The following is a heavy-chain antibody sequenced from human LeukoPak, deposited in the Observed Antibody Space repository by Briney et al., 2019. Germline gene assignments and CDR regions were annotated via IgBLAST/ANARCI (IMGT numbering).Heavy chain of an antibody. CDR2: INHSGST. CDR3: ARQGVVAATPWDFFDY. CDR1: GGSISSNSYY. J-gene: IGHJ4*02. V-gene: IGHV4-39*01. D-gene: IGHD2-15*01. Sequence: SETLSLTCAVSGGSISSNSYYWGWIRQPPGKGLEWIGEINHSGSTNYNPSLKSRVTISVDTSKNQFSLKLSSVTAADTAVYYCARQGVVAATPWDFFDYWGQGTLVTVSS.